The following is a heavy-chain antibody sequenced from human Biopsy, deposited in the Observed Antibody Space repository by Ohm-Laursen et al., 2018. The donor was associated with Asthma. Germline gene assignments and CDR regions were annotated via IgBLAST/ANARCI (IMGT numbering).Heavy chain of an antibody. D-gene: IGHD7-27*01. J-gene: IGHJ5*02. CDR2: INPNGGAT. Sequence: ALVKVSYKASAYTFIGYHLHWVRQAPGEGLEWMGRINPNGGATIYAQKFQGRVTMTRDTSISTAYMELSRLTSDDTAVYYCARVQKSPGDRWFDPWGQGTLVTVSS. CDR1: AYTFIGYH. V-gene: IGHV1-2*06. CDR3: ARVQKSPGDRWFDP.